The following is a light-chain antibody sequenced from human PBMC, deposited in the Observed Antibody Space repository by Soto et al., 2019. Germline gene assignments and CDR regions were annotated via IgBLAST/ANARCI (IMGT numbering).Light chain of an antibody. V-gene: IGKV1-39*01. CDR2: AAS. CDR1: QRVNNY. Sequence: DIQMTQSPSSLSASVGDRVTITCRASQRVNNYLNWYQQKPGQAPTVLIYAASSLRSGGPSRFSGSGSVTDITLTISRLPPADFATYYCQPTYNSPTTFGQGTNLEIK. CDR3: QPTYNSPTT. J-gene: IGKJ2*01.